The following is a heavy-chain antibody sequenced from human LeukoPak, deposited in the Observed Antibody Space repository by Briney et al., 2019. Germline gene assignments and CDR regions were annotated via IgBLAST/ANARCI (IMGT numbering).Heavy chain of an antibody. V-gene: IGHV5-51*01. CDR1: GSRFTSYW. D-gene: IGHD3-22*01. Sequence: HGGSLQIPCQGSGSRFTSYWIGWVRRLPGKGLEGMGIFYPGDSDTIYSPSFQGQVTISADKSISTAYLQWSSLQASDTARYYCARRDSRGYPRWCDPWGQGNLVTVSS. CDR2: FYPGDSDT. CDR3: ARRDSRGYPRWCDP. J-gene: IGHJ5*02.